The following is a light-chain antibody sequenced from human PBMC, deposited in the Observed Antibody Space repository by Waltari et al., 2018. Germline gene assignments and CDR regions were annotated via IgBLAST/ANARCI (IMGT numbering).Light chain of an antibody. Sequence: DIQLTQPPSSGSASVGDRVTITCRASQGVSSSLAWYQQKPGKAPNLLIYGTSILRGGVPSRFSGRGSGTDFALTISGLQPEDFATYYCQQTNIFPFTFGPGTKVDI. CDR2: GTS. CDR1: QGVSSS. V-gene: IGKV1D-12*01. J-gene: IGKJ3*01. CDR3: QQTNIFPFT.